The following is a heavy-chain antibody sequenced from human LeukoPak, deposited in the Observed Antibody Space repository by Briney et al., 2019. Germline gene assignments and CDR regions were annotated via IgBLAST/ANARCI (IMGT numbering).Heavy chain of an antibody. J-gene: IGHJ6*03. CDR2: INPNSGGT. CDR3: ARDLAMVVDCCYYYMDV. Sequence: GASVKVSCKASGYTFTGYYMHWVRQAPGQGLEWMGRINPNSGGTNYAQKFQGRVTMTRDTSISTAYMELSRLRSDDTAVYYCARDLAMVVDCCYYYMDVWGKGTTVTVSS. V-gene: IGHV1-2*06. D-gene: IGHD2-15*01. CDR1: GYTFTGYY.